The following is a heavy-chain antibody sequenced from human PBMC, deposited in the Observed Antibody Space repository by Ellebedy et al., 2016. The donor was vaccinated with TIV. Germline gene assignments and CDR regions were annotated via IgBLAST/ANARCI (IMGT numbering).Heavy chain of an antibody. J-gene: IGHJ4*02. CDR3: ARAPRGGTDY. D-gene: IGHD3-10*01. V-gene: IGHV3-21*04. CDR2: ISGSRTYI. CDR1: GFTFNSYT. Sequence: GESLKISCAASGFTFNSYTMNWVRQAPGKGLEWVSSISGSRTYIYYTDSVKGRFTISRDNAKNSLYLQMDSLRAEDTAVYFCARAPRGGTDYWGQGTLVTVSS.